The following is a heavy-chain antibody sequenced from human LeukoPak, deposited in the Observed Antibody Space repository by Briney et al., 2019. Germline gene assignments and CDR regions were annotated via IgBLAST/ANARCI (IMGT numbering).Heavy chain of an antibody. Sequence: SETLSLTRTVSGGSFSNYYWSWIRQPAGKGLEWIGRIYTSGSTNYNPSVKSRVTMSVDTSNNQFSLKLTSVTAADTAVYYCARQPPQYYGMDVWGQGTTVTVSS. D-gene: IGHD1-14*01. CDR2: IYTSGST. V-gene: IGHV4-4*07. CDR3: ARQPPQYYGMDV. J-gene: IGHJ6*02. CDR1: GGSFSNYY.